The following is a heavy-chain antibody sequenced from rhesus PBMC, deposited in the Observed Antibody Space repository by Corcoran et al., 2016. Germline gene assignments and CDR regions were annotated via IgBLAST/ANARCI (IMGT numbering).Heavy chain of an antibody. CDR1: GGSISSSY. V-gene: IGHV4-169*01. J-gene: IGHJ5-2*02. D-gene: IGHD2-33*01. CDR3: ARVKDSGSNSSDV. CDR2: IYVSGSTT. Sequence: QLQLQESGPGLVKPSATLSLTCAVSGGSISSSYWSWIRQAPGKGLEWIGYIYVSGSTTNSTPSLKSRVTLSVDTSKNQLSLKLSSVTAADTAVYYCARVKDSGSNSSDVWGRGVLVTVSS.